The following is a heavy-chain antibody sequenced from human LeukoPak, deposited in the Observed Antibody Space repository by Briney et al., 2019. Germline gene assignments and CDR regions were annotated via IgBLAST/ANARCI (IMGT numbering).Heavy chain of an antibody. CDR3: ARGGSSTSFDY. CDR1: GGSISSGGYY. CDR2: IYYSGST. J-gene: IGHJ4*02. D-gene: IGHD2-2*01. Sequence: SETLSLTCKVSGGSISSGGYYWSWIRQHPGKGLEWIGYIYYSGSTYYNPSLKSRLTISVDRSKNQFSLKLSSVTAADTAVYYCARGGSSTSFDYWGQGTLVTVSS. V-gene: IGHV4-31*03.